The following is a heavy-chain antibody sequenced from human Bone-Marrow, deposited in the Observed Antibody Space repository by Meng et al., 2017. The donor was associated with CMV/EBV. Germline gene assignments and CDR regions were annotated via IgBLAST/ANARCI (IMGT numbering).Heavy chain of an antibody. CDR1: GFTFSDYY. J-gene: IGHJ6*02. V-gene: IGHV3-11*01. Sequence: GESLKISCTASGFTFSDYYMIWIRQAPGKGLEWVSYISTSGSTIYYADSVKGRFTISRDNAKNSLYLQLNSLRAEDTAVYYCATGRHRGSLHGMDVWGQGTTVTVSS. D-gene: IGHD1-14*01. CDR3: ATGRHRGSLHGMDV. CDR2: ISTSGSTI.